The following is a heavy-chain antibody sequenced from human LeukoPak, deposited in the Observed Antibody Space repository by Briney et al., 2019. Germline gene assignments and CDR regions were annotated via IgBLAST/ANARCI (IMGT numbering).Heavy chain of an antibody. V-gene: IGHV4-39*01. J-gene: IGHJ5*02. CDR3: ARHSDLRSPFDP. CDR2: IYSSGNT. Sequence: SETLSLTCTVSGGSISTTNYYWGWIRQPPGRDLEWIGSIYSSGNTYYNPSLESRVTISVDTSKNQLSLKLTSATAADTSVYYCARHSDLRSPFDPWGQGTLVTVSS. D-gene: IGHD3-3*01. CDR1: GGSISTTNYY.